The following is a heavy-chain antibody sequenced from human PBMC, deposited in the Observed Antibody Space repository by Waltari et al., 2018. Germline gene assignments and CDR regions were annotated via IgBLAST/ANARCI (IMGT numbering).Heavy chain of an antibody. CDR3: ARETLPGNKIIDY. J-gene: IGHJ4*02. CDR2: INANTGDS. V-gene: IGHV1-2*02. CDR1: GYTFTAYF. Sequence: QVQLVQSGAEVKEPGASVKVSCKTSGYTFTAYFLHWLRQAPGQGVEWMVWINANTGDSKAAQTVQGRVTVTRDTSITTAYLELSGLRSDDTALYYCARETLPGNKIIDYWGQGTLVTVSS. D-gene: IGHD1-1*01.